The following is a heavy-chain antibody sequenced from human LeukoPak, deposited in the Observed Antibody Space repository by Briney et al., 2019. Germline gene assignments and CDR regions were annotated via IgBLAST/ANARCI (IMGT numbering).Heavy chain of an antibody. J-gene: IGHJ4*02. D-gene: IGHD5-12*01. V-gene: IGHV4-4*07. CDR2: IYTSGST. Sequence: SETLSLTCTVSGGSISSYYWSWIRQPAGKGLEWIGRIYTSGSTNYNPSLKSRVTMSVDTSKKQFSLNLNSVTAADTAVYYCARQWGSNDYDYWLGDLVFDYWGQGTLVTVSS. CDR3: ARQWGSNDYDYWLGDLVFDY. CDR1: GGSISSYY.